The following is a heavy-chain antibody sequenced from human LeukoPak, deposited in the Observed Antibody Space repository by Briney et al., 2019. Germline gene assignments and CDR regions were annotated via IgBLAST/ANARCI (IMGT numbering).Heavy chain of an antibody. V-gene: IGHV1-3*04. J-gene: IGHJ3*02. CDR2: IDTANGNT. CDR1: GYTFISHV. Sequence: ASVKVSCKASGYTFISHVIHWVRQAPGQRLEWMGWIDTANGNTTYSQKFQGRVTITRDTSASTAYMDLNSPRSEDTAVYYCARAKTRSYSGSYQDAFDIWGQGTMVTVSS. D-gene: IGHD1-26*01. CDR3: ARAKTRSYSGSYQDAFDI.